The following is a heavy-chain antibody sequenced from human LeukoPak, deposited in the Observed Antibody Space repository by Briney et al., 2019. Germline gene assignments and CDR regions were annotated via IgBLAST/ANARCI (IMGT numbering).Heavy chain of an antibody. Sequence: ASVKVSCKASGGTFSSYAISWVRQAPGQGLEWMGWINPNSGGTNYAQKFQGRVTMTRDTSISTAYMELSRLRSDDTAVYYCARALALWSGSFDYWGQGTLVTVSS. D-gene: IGHD3-3*01. CDR2: INPNSGGT. V-gene: IGHV1-2*02. CDR3: ARALALWSGSFDY. CDR1: GGTFSSYA. J-gene: IGHJ4*02.